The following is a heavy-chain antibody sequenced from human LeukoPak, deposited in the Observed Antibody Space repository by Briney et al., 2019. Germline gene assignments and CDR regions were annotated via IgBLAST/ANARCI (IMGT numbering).Heavy chain of an antibody. Sequence: GGSLRLSCAASGLTFSHYEMNSVRQAPGKGLQWLAYISSSGATIYYGDSVKGRFIISRDNAKNSLFLQMTSLRVEDSAVYYCVRPSPHIGPAWFDSWGQGTQVSVSS. J-gene: IGHJ5*01. V-gene: IGHV3-48*03. CDR2: ISSSGATI. CDR3: VRPSPHIGPAWFDS. CDR1: GLTFSHYE.